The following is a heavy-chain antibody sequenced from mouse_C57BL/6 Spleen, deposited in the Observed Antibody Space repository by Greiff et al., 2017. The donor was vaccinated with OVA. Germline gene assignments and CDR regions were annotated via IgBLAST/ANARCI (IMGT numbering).Heavy chain of an antibody. CDR3: TQGAMVTGRRFAY. V-gene: IGHV14-4*01. Sequence: EVQLQQSGAELVRPGASVKLSCTASGFNIKDDYMHWVKQRPEQGLEWIGWIDPENGDTEYASKFQGKATITADTSSNTAYLQLSSLTSEDTAVYDGTQGAMVTGRRFAYWGQGTLVTVSA. D-gene: IGHD2-2*01. CDR2: IDPENGDT. J-gene: IGHJ3*01. CDR1: GFNIKDDY.